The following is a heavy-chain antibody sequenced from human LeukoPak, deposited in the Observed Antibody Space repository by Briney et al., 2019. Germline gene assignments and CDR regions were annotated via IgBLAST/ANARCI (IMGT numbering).Heavy chain of an antibody. CDR3: ARHPNLVAASYYFEY. D-gene: IGHD1-26*01. V-gene: IGHV4-59*08. CDR1: GASISSYY. J-gene: IGHJ4*02. Sequence: SETLSLTCSVSGASISSYYWSWIRQPPGKGLEWIGCIHNSGGTNYNPSPKILVTISVYISNNQLSLKLSSVTAADTAVYYCARHPNLVAASYYFEYWGQGTLVNVSS. CDR2: IHNSGGT.